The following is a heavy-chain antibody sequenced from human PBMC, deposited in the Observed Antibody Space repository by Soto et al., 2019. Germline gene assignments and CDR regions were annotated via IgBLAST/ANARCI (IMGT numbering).Heavy chain of an antibody. CDR1: GFTFSNYG. CDR3: AKREIAAAGSRFFDY. V-gene: IGHV3-23*01. J-gene: IGHJ4*02. D-gene: IGHD6-13*01. CDR2: IGGSGGST. Sequence: EVQLLQSGGGLIQPGGSRRLSCAASGFTFSNYGMSWVRKAPGKGLERVASIGGSGGSTYYADSVKGRFTISRDNSKNTLFVQMNSLRAEDTAVYYCAKREIAAAGSRFFDYWGQGSLVTVAS.